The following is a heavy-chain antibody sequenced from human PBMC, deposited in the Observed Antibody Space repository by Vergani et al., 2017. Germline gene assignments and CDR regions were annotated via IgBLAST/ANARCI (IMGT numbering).Heavy chain of an antibody. Sequence: QVQLVESGGGVVQPGGSLRLSCAASGFTFSSYGMHWVRQAPGKGLEWVAFIRYDGSNKYYADYVKGRFTISRDNSKNTLYLQMNSLRAEDTAVYYCAKDLDDILTGPFDYWGQGTLVTVAS. D-gene: IGHD3-9*01. CDR2: IRYDGSNK. J-gene: IGHJ4*02. V-gene: IGHV3-30*02. CDR1: GFTFSSYG. CDR3: AKDLDDILTGPFDY.